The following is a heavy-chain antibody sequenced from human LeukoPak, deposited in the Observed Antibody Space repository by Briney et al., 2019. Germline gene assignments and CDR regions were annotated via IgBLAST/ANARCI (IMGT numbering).Heavy chain of an antibody. D-gene: IGHD5-24*01. CDR3: ARHSLNNCGSYY. J-gene: IGHJ4*02. Sequence: KSSETLSLTCTVSGGSISSSTYSWTWIRQPPGKGLEWIGSIHYDGNTYYKPSLKSRVTISVDTSKIQFSLRLSSATAADMATYYCARHSLNNCGSYYWGQGTLVTVSS. V-gene: IGHV4-39*01. CDR2: IHYDGNT. CDR1: GGSISSSTYS.